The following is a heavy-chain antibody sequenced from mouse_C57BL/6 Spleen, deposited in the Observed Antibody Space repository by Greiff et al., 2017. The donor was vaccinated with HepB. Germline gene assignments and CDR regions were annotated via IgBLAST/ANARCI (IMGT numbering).Heavy chain of an antibody. V-gene: IGHV1-52*01. CDR2: IDPSDSET. D-gene: IGHD1-1*01. Sequence: VQLQQPGAELVRPGSSVKLSCKASGYTFTSYWMHWVKQRPIQGLEWIGNIDPSDSETHYNQKFKDKATLTVDKSSSTAYMQLSSLTSEDSAVYYCARDYYGSFSWFAYWGQGTLVTVSA. J-gene: IGHJ3*01. CDR3: ARDYYGSFSWFAY. CDR1: GYTFTSYW.